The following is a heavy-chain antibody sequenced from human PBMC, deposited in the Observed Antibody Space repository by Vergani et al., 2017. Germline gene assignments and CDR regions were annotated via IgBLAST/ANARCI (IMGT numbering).Heavy chain of an antibody. J-gene: IGHJ4*02. Sequence: EVQLLESGGGLVQPGRSLRLSCAASGFTFDDYAMHWVRQAPGKGLEWVSLISWDGGSTYYVDSVKGRFTISRDNSKNSLYLQMNSLRTEDTALYYCAKEGLGATTPSLDYWGQGTLVTVSS. V-gene: IGHV3-43*02. CDR1: GFTFDDYA. D-gene: IGHD5-12*01. CDR2: ISWDGGST. CDR3: AKEGLGATTPSLDY.